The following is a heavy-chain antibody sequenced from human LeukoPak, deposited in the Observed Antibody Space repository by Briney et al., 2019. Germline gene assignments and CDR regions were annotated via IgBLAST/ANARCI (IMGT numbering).Heavy chain of an antibody. CDR3: AKDSSGYYSHFDY. Sequence: GSLRLSCAASGFTFSSYAMSWVRQAPGKGLEWVSAISGSGGSTYYADSVKGRFTISRGNSKNTLYLQMNSLRAEDTAVYYCAKDSSGYYSHFDYWGQGTLVTVSS. D-gene: IGHD3-22*01. V-gene: IGHV3-23*01. J-gene: IGHJ4*02. CDR1: GFTFSSYA. CDR2: ISGSGGST.